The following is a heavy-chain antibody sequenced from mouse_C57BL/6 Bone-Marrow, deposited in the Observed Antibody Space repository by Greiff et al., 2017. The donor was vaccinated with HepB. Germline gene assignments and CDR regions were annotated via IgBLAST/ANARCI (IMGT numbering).Heavy chain of an antibody. CDR1: GYTFTSYG. Sequence: QVQLKESGAELARPGASVKLSCKASGYTFTSYGISWVKQRTGQGLEWIGEIYPRSGNTYYTEKFKGKATLTAAKSSSTAYMELRSLTSEDSAVYFCARSGSSRWYFDVWGTGTTVTVSS. CDR3: ARSGSSRWYFDV. D-gene: IGHD1-1*01. CDR2: IYPRSGNT. J-gene: IGHJ1*03. V-gene: IGHV1-81*01.